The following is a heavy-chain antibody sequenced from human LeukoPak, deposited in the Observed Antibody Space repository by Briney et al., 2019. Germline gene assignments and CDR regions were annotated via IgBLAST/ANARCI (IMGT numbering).Heavy chain of an antibody. CDR1: GFTFSSYE. V-gene: IGHV3-21*01. CDR3: ARDPLEGSWYFDL. CDR2: ISSTSSYI. Sequence: PGGSLRLSCAASGFTFSSYEMNWVRQAPGKGLEWVSSISSTSSYIYYADSVKGRFTISRDNAKNSLFLQMNSLRAEDTAVYYCARDPLEGSWYFDLWGRGTLVTVSS. D-gene: IGHD5-24*01. J-gene: IGHJ2*01.